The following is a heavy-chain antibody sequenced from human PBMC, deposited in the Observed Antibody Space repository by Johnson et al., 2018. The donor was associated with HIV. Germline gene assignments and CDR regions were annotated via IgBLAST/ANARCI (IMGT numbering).Heavy chain of an antibody. D-gene: IGHD5-18*01. Sequence: VQLVESGGGLVQPGGSLRLSCAASGFTFSSYSMSWVRQAPGKGLEWVANIKQDGSEKYYVDSVKGRFTISRDNAKNSLYLQMNSLRAEDTALYYCAKDLERGYTYGYNSFDIWGHGTTVTVAS. CDR2: IKQDGSEK. J-gene: IGHJ3*02. V-gene: IGHV3-7*05. CDR1: GFTFSSYS. CDR3: AKDLERGYTYGYNSFDI.